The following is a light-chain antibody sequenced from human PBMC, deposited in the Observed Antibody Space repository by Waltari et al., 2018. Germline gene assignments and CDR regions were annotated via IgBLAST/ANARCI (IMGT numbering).Light chain of an antibody. CDR3: QVWDSSSDQYF. CDR1: NIRTKG. Sequence: SYVLTQPTSVSVAPGQTARITCRVNNIRTKGVPWYQQKPGQAPVVVVYDDSARPSGIPERFSGSRSGNTATLTISRVEAGDEADYYCQVWDSSSDQYFFGTGTKVTVL. V-gene: IGLV3-21*02. J-gene: IGLJ1*01. CDR2: DDS.